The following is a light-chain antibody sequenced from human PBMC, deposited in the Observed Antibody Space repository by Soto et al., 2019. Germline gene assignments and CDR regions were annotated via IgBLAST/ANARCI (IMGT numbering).Light chain of an antibody. J-gene: IGKJ2*01. Sequence: DIPMTQSPPSLSASVGDTVTITCRASQDIRNYLAWFQQKPGKAPKSLIYGVSTLQSGVPSKFSGSGSGTEFTLTINSLQPEDFATYYCQQYNSYPPTFGQGTKLEI. V-gene: IGKV1-16*02. CDR1: QDIRNY. CDR3: QQYNSYPPT. CDR2: GVS.